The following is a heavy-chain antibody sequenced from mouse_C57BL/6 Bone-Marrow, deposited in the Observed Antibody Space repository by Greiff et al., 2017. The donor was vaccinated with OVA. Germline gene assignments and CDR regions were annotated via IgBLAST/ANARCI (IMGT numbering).Heavy chain of an antibody. J-gene: IGHJ1*03. V-gene: IGHV1-81*01. D-gene: IGHD2-3*01. CDR3: ARDGYYHYWYLDV. Sequence: VKLQQSGAELARPGASVKLSCKASGYTFTSYGISWVKQRTGQGLEWIGEIYPRSGNTYYNEKFKGKATLTADKSSSTAYMELRSLTSEDAAVYFCARDGYYHYWYLDVWGTGTTVTVSS. CDR1: GYTFTSYG. CDR2: IYPRSGNT.